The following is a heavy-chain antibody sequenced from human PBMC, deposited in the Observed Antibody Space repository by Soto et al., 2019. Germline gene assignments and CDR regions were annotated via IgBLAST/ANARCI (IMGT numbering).Heavy chain of an antibody. Sequence: PGGSLRLSCAASGFTFSSYAMHWVRQAPGKGLEWVAVISYDGSNKYYADSVKGRFTISRDNSKNTRYLQMNSLRAEDTAVYYCARPSGYDFPGVISYDFDYWGQGTLVTVSS. V-gene: IGHV3-30-3*01. CDR2: ISYDGSNK. CDR3: ARPSGYDFPGVISYDFDY. CDR1: GFTFSSYA. J-gene: IGHJ4*02. D-gene: IGHD5-12*01.